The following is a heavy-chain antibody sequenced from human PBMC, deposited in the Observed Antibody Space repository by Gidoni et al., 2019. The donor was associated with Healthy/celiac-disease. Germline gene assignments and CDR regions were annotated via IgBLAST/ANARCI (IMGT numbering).Heavy chain of an antibody. V-gene: IGHV3-30*04. CDR3: ARDMYDSSGHDAFDI. CDR1: GFHFSSYA. J-gene: IGHJ3*02. CDR2: ISYDGSNK. Sequence: QVQLVESGGGVVQPGRSLRLSCAASGFHFSSYAMHWVRQAPGKGLEWVAVISYDGSNKYYADSVKGRFTISRDNSKNTLYLQMNSLRAEDTAVYYCARDMYDSSGHDAFDIWGQGTMVTVSS. D-gene: IGHD3-22*01.